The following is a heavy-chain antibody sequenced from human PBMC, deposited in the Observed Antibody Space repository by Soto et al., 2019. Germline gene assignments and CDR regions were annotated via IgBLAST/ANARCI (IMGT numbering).Heavy chain of an antibody. J-gene: IGHJ4*02. Sequence: SETLPLTCTVSGGSINSYYWSWILRPPGKGLEWIGYIYYSGSTSYNPSLKSRVTISADTSKNQISLKLSSVTAADTAVYYCARPFEVWGQAALVTVSS. CDR1: GGSINSYY. V-gene: IGHV4-59*08. CDR2: IYYSGST. CDR3: ARPFEV.